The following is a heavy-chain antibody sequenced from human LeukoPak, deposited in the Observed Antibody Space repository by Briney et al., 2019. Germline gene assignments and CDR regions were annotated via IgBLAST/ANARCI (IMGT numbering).Heavy chain of an antibody. CDR1: GGSFSGYY. J-gene: IGHJ4*02. Sequence: SETLSLTCAVYGGSFSGYYWSWIRQSPGKGLEWIGSIHPSGKLYNNPSLESRVTISIDTSKNQFSLNLNSVTAADTAVYFCSRGLDSRKLGYWGQGTLVTVSS. CDR2: IHPSGKL. V-gene: IGHV4-34*01. CDR3: SRGLDSRKLGY. D-gene: IGHD3-22*01.